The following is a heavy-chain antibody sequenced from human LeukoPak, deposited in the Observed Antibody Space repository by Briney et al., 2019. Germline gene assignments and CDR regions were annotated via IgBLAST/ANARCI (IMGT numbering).Heavy chain of an antibody. J-gene: IGHJ4*02. V-gene: IGHV3-74*01. D-gene: IGHD5-18*01. CDR1: GFTFSTYW. CDR3: ARLRGYIYGYPY. CDR2: IHSDGNFT. Sequence: PGGSLRLSCAASGFTFSTYWMHWVRQAPGKGLVWVARIHSDGNFTNYADSVKGRFTISRDNAKNTWYLQMNTLRAEDTAVYYCARLRGYIYGYPYWGQGTLVTVSS.